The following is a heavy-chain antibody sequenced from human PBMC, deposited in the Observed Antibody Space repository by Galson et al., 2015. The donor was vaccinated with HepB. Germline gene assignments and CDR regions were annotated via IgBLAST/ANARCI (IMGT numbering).Heavy chain of an antibody. Sequence: PALVKPTQTPTLTCTFSGFSLRSTGVGVSWIRQPPGKALEWLAHIFSNDEKSYSTSLKSRLTIPKDTSKSQVVLTMTNMDHVDTATYYCARIAAGLEGFEVDAFDIGGQGTMVTVSS. J-gene: IGHJ3*02. CDR2: IFSNDEK. V-gene: IGHV2-26*01. CDR3: ARIAAGLEGFEVDAFDI. CDR1: GFSLRSTGVG. D-gene: IGHD1-1*01.